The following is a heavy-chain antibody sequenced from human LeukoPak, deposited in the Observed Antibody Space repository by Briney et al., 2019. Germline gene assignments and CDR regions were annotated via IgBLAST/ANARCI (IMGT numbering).Heavy chain of an antibody. CDR1: GGSISSYY. D-gene: IGHD6-25*01. V-gene: IGHV4-4*09. CDR3: ARTANWFDP. Sequence: SEILSLTCTVSGGSISSYYWSWIRQPPGKGLEWIGYIYTSGSTNCNPSLKSRVTISVDTSKNQFSLKLSSVTAADTAVYYCARTANWFDPWGQGTLVTVSS. J-gene: IGHJ5*02. CDR2: IYTSGST.